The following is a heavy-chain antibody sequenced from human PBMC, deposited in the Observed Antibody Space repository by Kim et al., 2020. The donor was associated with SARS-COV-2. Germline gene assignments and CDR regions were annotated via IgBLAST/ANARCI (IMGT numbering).Heavy chain of an antibody. CDR1: GFSFKDYW. Sequence: GGSLRLSCAASGFSFKDYWMSWVRQLPGRGLEWVANINLDGSGKYYMDSVKGRFTISRDNAKNSLYLQMNSLRVDDTAVYYCVRGIDYWGRGTLVTVSS. CDR3: VRGIDY. CDR2: INLDGSGK. J-gene: IGHJ4*02. V-gene: IGHV3-7*01.